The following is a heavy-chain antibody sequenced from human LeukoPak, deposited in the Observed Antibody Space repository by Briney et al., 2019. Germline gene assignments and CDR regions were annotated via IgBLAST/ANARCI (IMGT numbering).Heavy chain of an antibody. J-gene: IGHJ4*02. Sequence: GGSLRLSCTTSGFNFRAYWMGWFRQAPGKGREWVANIKQDGSEKYYVDSVKGRFTISRDNDKKSLYLQMNSLTAEDTAVYYCARVRGSYSLDYWGQGTLVTVSS. CDR2: IKQDGSEK. CDR1: GFNFRAYW. CDR3: ARVRGSYSLDY. V-gene: IGHV3-7*01. D-gene: IGHD1-26*01.